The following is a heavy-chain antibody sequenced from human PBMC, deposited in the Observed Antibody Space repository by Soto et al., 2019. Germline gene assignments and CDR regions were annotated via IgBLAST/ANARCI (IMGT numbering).Heavy chain of an antibody. J-gene: IGHJ4*02. V-gene: IGHV3-30*18. CDR2: ISYDGSNK. Sequence: GGSLRLSCAASGFSFSSYGMHWVRQAPGKGLEWVAVISYDGSNKYYADSVKGRFTISRDNSKNTLYLQMDSLRAEDTAVYYCAKARVFVTPKKLRWAIDYWGPGLLVTVFS. CDR1: GFSFSSYG. D-gene: IGHD3-3*01. CDR3: AKARVFVTPKKLRWAIDY.